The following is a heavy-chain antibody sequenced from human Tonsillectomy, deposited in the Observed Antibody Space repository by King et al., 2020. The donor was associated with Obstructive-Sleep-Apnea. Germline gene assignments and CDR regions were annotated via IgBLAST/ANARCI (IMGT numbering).Heavy chain of an antibody. Sequence: QLQESGPGLVKPSETLSLTCIVSGGSMTDYYWSWIGQPPGKGLEWIGYVYYSGSTNYNPPLKSRVTISVDTSKKQFSLKLNSVTTADTAVYYCARNYDRLDYWGQGTLVTVSS. CDR2: VYYSGST. V-gene: IGHV4-59*01. CDR3: ARNYDRLDY. D-gene: IGHD3-22*01. J-gene: IGHJ4*02. CDR1: GGSMTDYY.